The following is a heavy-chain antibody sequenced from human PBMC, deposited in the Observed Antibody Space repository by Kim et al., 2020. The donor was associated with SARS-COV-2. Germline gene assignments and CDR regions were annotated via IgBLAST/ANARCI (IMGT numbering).Heavy chain of an antibody. CDR3: ARGANWFES. CDR2: SWRT. V-gene: IGHV4-59*09. Sequence: SWRTQYNPSLNSRVTISVDTSKRQFSLKLNSVTAADTAVYYCARGANWFESWGQGTLVTVSS. J-gene: IGHJ5*01.